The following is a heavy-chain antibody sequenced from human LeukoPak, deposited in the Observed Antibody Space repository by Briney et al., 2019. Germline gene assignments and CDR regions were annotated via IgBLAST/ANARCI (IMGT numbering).Heavy chain of an antibody. J-gene: IGHJ4*02. D-gene: IGHD2-8*01. Sequence: GGSLRLSCAASGFTFSSYSMNWVRQAPGKGLEWVSSISSSSSYIYYADSVQGRFTLSRDNANNSLYLQMHSLRAEDPAVYYCARVMGANPERYWGQGTLVTVSS. CDR1: GFTFSSYS. V-gene: IGHV3-21*01. CDR3: ARVMGANPERY. CDR2: ISSSSSYI.